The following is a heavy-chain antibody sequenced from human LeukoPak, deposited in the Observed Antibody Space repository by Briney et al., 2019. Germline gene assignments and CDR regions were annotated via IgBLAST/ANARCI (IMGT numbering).Heavy chain of an antibody. CDR1: GFTFSSYW. J-gene: IGHJ3*02. CDR3: ARYGDPGYGAFDI. V-gene: IGHV3-7*03. Sequence: PGGSLRLSCAASGFTFSSYWMSWVRQAPGKGLEWVANIKQDGSEKYYVDSVKGRFTISRDNAKNSLYLQMNSLRAEDTAVYYCARYGDPGYGAFDIWGQGTMVTVSS. CDR2: IKQDGSEK. D-gene: IGHD4-17*01.